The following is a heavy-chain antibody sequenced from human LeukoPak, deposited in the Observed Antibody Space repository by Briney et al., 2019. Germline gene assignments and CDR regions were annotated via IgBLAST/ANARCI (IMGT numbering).Heavy chain of an antibody. CDR2: IYTSGST. CDR3: ARGYSYGSYYYYGMDV. D-gene: IGHD5-18*01. CDR1: GGSISSYY. J-gene: IGHJ6*02. V-gene: IGHV4-4*07. Sequence: SETLSLTCTVSGGSISSYYWSWIRQPAGKGLEWIGRIYTSGSTNYNPSLKSRVTMSVDTSKNQFSLKLSPVTAADTAVYYCARGYSYGSYYYYGMDVWGQGTTVTVSS.